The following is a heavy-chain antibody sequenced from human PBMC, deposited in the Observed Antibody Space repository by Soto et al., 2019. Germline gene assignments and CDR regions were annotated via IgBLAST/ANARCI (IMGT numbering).Heavy chain of an antibody. CDR1: GGSISSYY. CDR2: IYYSGST. CDR3: ARHSRVAVAGTTADLFDY. D-gene: IGHD6-19*01. V-gene: IGHV4-59*08. J-gene: IGHJ4*02. Sequence: SETLSLTCTVSGGSISSYYWSWIRQPPGKGLEWIGYIYYSGSTNYNPSLKSRVTISVDTSKNQFSLKLSSVTAADTAVYYCARHSRVAVAGTTADLFDYWGQGTLVTVSS.